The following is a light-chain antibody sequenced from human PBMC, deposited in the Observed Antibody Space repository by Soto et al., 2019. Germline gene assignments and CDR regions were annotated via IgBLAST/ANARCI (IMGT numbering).Light chain of an antibody. CDR2: GAS. Sequence: ESVVTQSPGTLSMSPGERATLSCRASQRVSSSYSAWYQQKPGQAPRLLIYGASSRATRIPDRFSGSGSGTGFTLTISRLEPEDFAVYYCQQYGSSPFTFGPGTKVDIK. CDR3: QQYGSSPFT. CDR1: QRVSSSY. V-gene: IGKV3-20*01. J-gene: IGKJ3*01.